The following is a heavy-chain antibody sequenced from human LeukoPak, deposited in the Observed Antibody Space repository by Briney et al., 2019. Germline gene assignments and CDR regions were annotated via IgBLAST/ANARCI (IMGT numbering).Heavy chain of an antibody. V-gene: IGHV4-39*07. CDR2: IYYSGST. D-gene: IGHD4-23*01. CDR3: ARDSSAGGNDAFDI. Sequence: PSETLSLTCTVSGGSISSSSYYWGWIRQPPGTGLEWIGSIYYSGSTYYNPSLKSRVTISVDTSKNQFSLKLSSVTAADTAVYYCARDSSAGGNDAFDIWGQGTMVTVSS. J-gene: IGHJ3*02. CDR1: GGSISSSSYY.